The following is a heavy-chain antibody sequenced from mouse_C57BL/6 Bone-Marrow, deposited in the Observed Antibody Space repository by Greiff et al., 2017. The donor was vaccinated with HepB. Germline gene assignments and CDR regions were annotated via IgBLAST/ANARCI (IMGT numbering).Heavy chain of an antibody. D-gene: IGHD3-2*02. CDR1: GYSITSGYD. J-gene: IGHJ3*01. V-gene: IGHV3-1*01. CDR3: ARRESSGYGFAY. Sequence: EVQRVESGPGMVKPSQSLSLTCTVTGYSITSGYDWHWIRHFPGNKLEWMGYISYSGSTNYNPSLKSRISITHDTSKNHFFLNLNSVTTEDTATYYCARRESSGYGFAYWGQGTLVTVSA. CDR2: ISYSGST.